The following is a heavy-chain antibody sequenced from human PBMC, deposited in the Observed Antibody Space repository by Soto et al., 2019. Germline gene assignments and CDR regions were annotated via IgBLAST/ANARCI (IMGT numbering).Heavy chain of an antibody. CDR1: GFTFSSYG. J-gene: IGHJ6*02. CDR3: AKKSPYFYAVDV. V-gene: IGHV3-30*18. CDR2: ISYDGDYR. Sequence: QVQLVESGGGVVQPGRSPRLSCAASGFTFSSYGMHWVRQAPGKGLEWVALISYDGDYRYYADSVKGRFTISRDNTKNTVFLQMKGLRTEDTALYYCAKKSPYFYAVDVWGLGTPVTVSS.